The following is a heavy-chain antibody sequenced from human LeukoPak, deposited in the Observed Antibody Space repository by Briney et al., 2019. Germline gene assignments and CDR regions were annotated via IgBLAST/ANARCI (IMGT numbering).Heavy chain of an antibody. J-gene: IGHJ3*01. D-gene: IGHD1-26*01. CDR3: ARQFLVGSTFHAFDL. CDR2: VDSSGNA. CDR1: VVSMNGYY. V-gene: IGHV4-4*07. Sequence: SEALSLTCSVSVVSMNGYYWSWLRQSAGNRLEWIGHVDSSGNANYNPSLESRVTMSVDTSKKQFSLKLTSVTAADMAVYFCARQFLVGSTFHAFDLWGQGTRVTVSS.